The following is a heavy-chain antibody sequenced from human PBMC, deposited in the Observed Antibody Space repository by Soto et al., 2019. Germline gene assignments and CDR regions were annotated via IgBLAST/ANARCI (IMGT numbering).Heavy chain of an antibody. CDR1: GFTFSSYA. Sequence: GGSLRLSCAASGFTFSSYAMSWVRQAPGKGLEWVSNSGSGGSTYYADSVKGRFTISRDNSKNTLYLQMNSLRAEDTAVYYCAKLISGYNYGDYWGQGTLVTVSS. D-gene: IGHD5-12*01. CDR2: NSGSGGST. CDR3: AKLISGYNYGDY. V-gene: IGHV3-23*01. J-gene: IGHJ4*02.